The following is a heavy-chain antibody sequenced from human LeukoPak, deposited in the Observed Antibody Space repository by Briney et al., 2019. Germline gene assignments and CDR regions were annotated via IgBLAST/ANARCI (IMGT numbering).Heavy chain of an antibody. Sequence: GGSLRLSCAASGFTFDDYAMSWVRQAPGKGLQWVSGINWNGGSIGYADSVKGRFTVSRDNAKNSLYLQMNSLRAEDTALYYCARELQYYYDSSGSRIRGRVFDYWGQGTLVTVSS. CDR3: ARELQYYYDSSGSRIRGRVFDY. V-gene: IGHV3-20*04. CDR1: GFTFDDYA. CDR2: INWNGGSI. J-gene: IGHJ4*02. D-gene: IGHD3-22*01.